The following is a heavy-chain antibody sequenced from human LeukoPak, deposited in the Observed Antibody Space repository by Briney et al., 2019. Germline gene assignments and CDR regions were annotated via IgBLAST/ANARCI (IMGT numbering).Heavy chain of an antibody. Sequence: GGSLRLSCAASGSTFRSYWMHWVRQAPGKGLVWVSRINSDGSSTSYADSVKGRFTISRDNSKNTLYLQMNSLRAEDTAVYYCAPADYVWGSYRNTAYYFDYWGQGTLVTVSS. V-gene: IGHV3-74*01. J-gene: IGHJ4*02. CDR3: APADYVWGSYRNTAYYFDY. CDR2: INSDGSST. CDR1: GSTFRSYW. D-gene: IGHD3-16*01.